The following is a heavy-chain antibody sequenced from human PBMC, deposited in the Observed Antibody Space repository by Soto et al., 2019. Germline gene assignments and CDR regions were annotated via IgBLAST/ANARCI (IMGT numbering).Heavy chain of an antibody. CDR1: GGSFSGYY. Sequence: SETLSLTCAVYGGSFSGYYWSWIRQPPGKGLEWIGEINHSGSTNYNPSLKSRVTISVDTSKNQFSLKLSSVTAADTAVYYCARAKYDYVWGSYSPAFDYYGQGPLVPVSS. J-gene: IGHJ4*02. V-gene: IGHV4-34*01. CDR2: INHSGST. CDR3: ARAKYDYVWGSYSPAFDY. D-gene: IGHD3-16*01.